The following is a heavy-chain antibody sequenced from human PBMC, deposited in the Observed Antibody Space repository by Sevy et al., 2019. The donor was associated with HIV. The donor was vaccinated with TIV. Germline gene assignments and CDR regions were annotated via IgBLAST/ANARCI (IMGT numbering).Heavy chain of an antibody. Sequence: GGSLRLSCAASRFTFSSSAMHWVRQAPGKGLDWVAFISYDGTDKYYADSVKGRFTISRDNSRNTLSLQMNSLRAEDTAVYYCVRDGVSCGWYRGYYFDYWGQGTLVTVSS. CDR2: ISYDGTDK. J-gene: IGHJ4*02. CDR3: VRDGVSCGWYRGYYFDY. D-gene: IGHD6-19*01. V-gene: IGHV3-30-3*01. CDR1: RFTFSSSA.